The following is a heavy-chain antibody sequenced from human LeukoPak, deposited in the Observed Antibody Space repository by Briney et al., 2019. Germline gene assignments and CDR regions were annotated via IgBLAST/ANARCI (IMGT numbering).Heavy chain of an antibody. J-gene: IGHJ4*02. CDR1: DFTVSSNY. V-gene: IGHV3-53*01. CDR3: AREGNSYFDF. Sequence: GGSLRLSCAASDFTVSSNYMTWVRQAPGKGLEWVSLIYSGGSTYYADSVKGRFSISTDNSKNTLYPQMNSLRAEDTAVYFCAREGNSYFDFWGQGILVTVSS. D-gene: IGHD3-10*01. CDR2: IYSGGST.